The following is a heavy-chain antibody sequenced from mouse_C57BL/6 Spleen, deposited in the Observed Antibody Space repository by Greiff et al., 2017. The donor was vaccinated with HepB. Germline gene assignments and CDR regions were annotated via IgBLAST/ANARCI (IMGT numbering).Heavy chain of an antibody. V-gene: IGHV1-47*01. J-gene: IGHJ3*01. CDR3: ARGDSSGYTWFAY. CDR2: FHPYNDDT. Sequence: VQLQESGAELVKPGASVKMSCKASGYTFTTYPIEWMKQNHGKSLEWIGNFHPYNDDTKYNEKFKGKATLTVEKSSSTVYLELSRLTSDDSAVYYCARGDSSGYTWFAYWGQGTLVTVSA. CDR1: GYTFTTYP. D-gene: IGHD3-2*02.